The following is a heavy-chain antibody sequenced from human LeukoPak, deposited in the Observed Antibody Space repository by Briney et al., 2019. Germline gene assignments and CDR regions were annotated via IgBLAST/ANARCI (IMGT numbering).Heavy chain of an antibody. CDR2: IKSDGGT. CDR1: GFTFSTYW. Sequence: GGSLRLSCAASGFTFSTYWMHWVRQAPGKGLVWVSRIKSDGGTNYADSVKGRLTISRDNAKKTMSLQMNSLRPEDTGVYYCARAPSEIGGYYPEYFRHWGQGTLVTVSS. V-gene: IGHV3-74*01. J-gene: IGHJ1*01. CDR3: ARAPSEIGGYYPEYFRH. D-gene: IGHD3-22*01.